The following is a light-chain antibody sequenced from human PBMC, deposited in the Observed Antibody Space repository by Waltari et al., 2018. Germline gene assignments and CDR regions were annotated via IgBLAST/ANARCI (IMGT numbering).Light chain of an antibody. CDR2: VAS. V-gene: IGKV3-15*01. Sequence: EIVVTQSPASLSVSPGERVSLSCRVSQSGSSNLAWYQQKPGQAPMLLIFVASSRATGVPARFSGSVSGTEFTLIISSMQSEDFAVYYCQQYDNWKWTFGQGTRVEIK. J-gene: IGKJ1*01. CDR3: QQYDNWKWT. CDR1: QSGSSN.